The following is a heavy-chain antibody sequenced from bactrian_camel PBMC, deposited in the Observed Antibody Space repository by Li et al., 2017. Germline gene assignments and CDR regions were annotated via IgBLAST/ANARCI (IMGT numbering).Heavy chain of an antibody. V-gene: IGHV3S40*01. CDR1: GYTTCTVD. J-gene: IGHJ4*01. D-gene: IGHD6*01. CDR2: IAHDDRST. Sequence: VQLVESGGGSVQAGGSLRLSCAASGYTTCTVDMAWYRQAPGKEVEWVAGIAHDDRSTYYADSVKGRFTAPRDNTQNTVYLQMNSLKPDDTAVYSSARVRGVVAVGFVDYWGQGTQVTVS. CDR3: ARVRGVVAVGFVDY.